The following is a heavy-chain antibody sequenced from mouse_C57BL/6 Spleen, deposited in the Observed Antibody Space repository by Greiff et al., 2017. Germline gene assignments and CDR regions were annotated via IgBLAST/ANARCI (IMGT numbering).Heavy chain of an antibody. D-gene: IGHD4-1*01. Sequence: QVQLQQSGPELVKPGASVKISCKASGYAFSSSWMNWVKQRPGKGLEWIGRIYPGDGDTNYNGKFKGKATLTADKSSSTAYMQLSSLTSEDSAVSFCANWDYFDYWGQGTTLTVSS. CDR2: IYPGDGDT. J-gene: IGHJ2*01. V-gene: IGHV1-82*01. CDR3: ANWDYFDY. CDR1: GYAFSSSW.